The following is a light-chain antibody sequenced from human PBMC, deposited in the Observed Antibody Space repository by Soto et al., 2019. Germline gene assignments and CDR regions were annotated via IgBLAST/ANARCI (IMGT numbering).Light chain of an antibody. V-gene: IGLV1-51*02. CDR2: ENN. CDR1: SSNIGNNY. Sequence: QSALTQPPSVSAAPGQKVTISCSGSSSNIGNNYVSWYQQLPGTAPKLLIYENNKRPSGVPDRFSGSKSGTSATLGITGLQTGDEADYYCGTWDSRLSAGNVFGTGNKVTVL. J-gene: IGLJ1*01. CDR3: GTWDSRLSAGNV.